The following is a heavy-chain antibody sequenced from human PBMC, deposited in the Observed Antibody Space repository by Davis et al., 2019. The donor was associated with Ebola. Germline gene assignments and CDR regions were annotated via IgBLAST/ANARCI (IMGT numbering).Heavy chain of an antibody. CDR3: ARFGEGAY. D-gene: IGHD2-21*01. CDR2: INYSGST. V-gene: IGHV4-39*07. Sequence: PSETLSLTCTVSGGSISSSSYYWGWIRQPPGKGLEWIGSINYSGSTYYNPSLRSRVTISVDTSKNQFSLKLSSVTAADTAVYYCARFGEGAYWGQGTLVTVSS. CDR1: GGSISSSSYY. J-gene: IGHJ4*02.